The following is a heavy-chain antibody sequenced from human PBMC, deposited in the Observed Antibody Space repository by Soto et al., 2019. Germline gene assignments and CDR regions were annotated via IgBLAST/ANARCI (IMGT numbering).Heavy chain of an antibody. CDR1: GYTFRNYG. D-gene: IGHD2-15*01. CDR3: ARDLGKVLSARTDY. Sequence: QVQLVQSGAEVKKPGASVKVSCKASGYTFRNYGISWVRQAPGQGLEWMGWISAYNGNTYYAQKFQGRVTMSIDTYTNTAYRDVMCLISDDSAVYYCARDLGKVLSARTDYWGRGTLITFS. V-gene: IGHV1-18*01. CDR2: ISAYNGNT. J-gene: IGHJ4*02.